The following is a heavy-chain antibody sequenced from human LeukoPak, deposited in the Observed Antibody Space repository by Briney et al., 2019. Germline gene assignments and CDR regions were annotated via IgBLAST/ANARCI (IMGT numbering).Heavy chain of an antibody. CDR1: GFTFSSYW. J-gene: IGHJ4*02. Sequence: PGGSLRLSCAASGFTFSSYWMSWVRQAPGKGVEWVANIKEDGSEKYYVDSVKGRFTISRDNAKTSLYLQMNSLRAEDTAVYYCARTTVTTFYYFDYWGQGTLVTVSS. V-gene: IGHV3-7*01. D-gene: IGHD4-17*01. CDR2: IKEDGSEK. CDR3: ARTTVTTFYYFDY.